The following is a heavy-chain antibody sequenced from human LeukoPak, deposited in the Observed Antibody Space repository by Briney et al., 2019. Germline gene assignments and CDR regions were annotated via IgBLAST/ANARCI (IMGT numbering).Heavy chain of an antibody. J-gene: IGHJ4*02. CDR2: ISGSGDNT. D-gene: IGHD5-18*01. Sequence: GGSLRLSCVASGFTFSSYAMSWVRQAPGKGLEWVSAISGSGDNTWYADSVKGRFTISRDNAKNSLYLQMNSLRAEDTAVYYCARVLYSYGYTSFDYWGQGTLVTVSS. CDR3: ARVLYSYGYTSFDY. CDR1: GFTFSSYA. V-gene: IGHV3-23*01.